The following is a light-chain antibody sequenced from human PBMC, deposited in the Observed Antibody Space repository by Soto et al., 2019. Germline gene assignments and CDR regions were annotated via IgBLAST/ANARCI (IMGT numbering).Light chain of an antibody. Sequence: IQMTQSPSSLSASVGDRVTITCQASQDIKNYLIWYQQKPGKAPNLLIYDASSLGTGVSSRFSRSGSGTHFILTISSLQPEDIATYYCQQFDSVPCTFGQGTKLEIK. CDR1: QDIKNY. CDR3: QQFDSVPCT. J-gene: IGKJ2*02. V-gene: IGKV1-33*01. CDR2: DAS.